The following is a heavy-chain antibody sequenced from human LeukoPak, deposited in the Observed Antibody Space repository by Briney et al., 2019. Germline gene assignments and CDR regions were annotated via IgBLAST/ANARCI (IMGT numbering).Heavy chain of an antibody. Sequence: GGSLSLSCAVSGFTFSGYNMIWVRQAPGKGWEWVSSISSSSSYIYYADSVKGRFTISRDNAKNSLYLQMNSLRAEHRAVYYCPSSSERDYDFSKGYPLGYWGQGTLATVAS. CDR1: GFTFSGYN. V-gene: IGHV3-21*04. CDR2: ISSSSSYI. D-gene: IGHD3-3*01. CDR3: PSSSERDYDFSKGYPLGY. J-gene: IGHJ4*02.